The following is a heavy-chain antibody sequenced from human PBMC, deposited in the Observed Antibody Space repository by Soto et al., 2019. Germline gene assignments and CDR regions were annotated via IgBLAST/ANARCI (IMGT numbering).Heavy chain of an antibody. CDR3: ARYDFGTFEY. V-gene: IGHV4-4*02. CDR2: IYHTEST. D-gene: IGHD4-17*01. J-gene: IGHJ4*02. CDR1: GDSISSSFW. Sequence: SETLSLTCAVSGDSISSSFWWSWVRQPPGKGLEWIGEIYHTESTVYNPSLKSRVTISVDKSKNQFSLNLDSVTAADTAVYYCARYDFGTFEYWGRGILVTVPQ.